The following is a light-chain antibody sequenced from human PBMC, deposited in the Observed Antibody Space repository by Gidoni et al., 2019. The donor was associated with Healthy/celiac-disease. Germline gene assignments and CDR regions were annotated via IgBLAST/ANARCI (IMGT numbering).Light chain of an antibody. CDR2: AAS. J-gene: IGKJ1*01. V-gene: IGKV1-39*01. Sequence: DFYMTQSPSSLSASVGDRVTITCRASQSISSYLNWYQQKPGKAPKLLIYAASSLQSGVPSRFSGSGSGTDFTLTISSLQPEDFATYYCQQSYSTPVTFGQGTKVEIK. CDR1: QSISSY. CDR3: QQSYSTPVT.